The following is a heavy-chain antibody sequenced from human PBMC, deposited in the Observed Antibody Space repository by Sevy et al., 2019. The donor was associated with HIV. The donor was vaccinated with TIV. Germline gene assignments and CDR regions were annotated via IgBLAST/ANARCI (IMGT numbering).Heavy chain of an antibody. J-gene: IGHJ6*02. CDR3: ARSGSLYYYYYGMDV. Sequence: ASVKVSCKASGYTFTGYYMHWVRQAPGQGLEWMGWINPNSGGTNYAQKFQGRVTMTRDTSISTAYMELSRLRSDDTAVYYCARSGSLYYYYYGMDVWGQRTTVTVSS. CDR1: GYTFTGYY. V-gene: IGHV1-2*02. CDR2: INPNSGGT.